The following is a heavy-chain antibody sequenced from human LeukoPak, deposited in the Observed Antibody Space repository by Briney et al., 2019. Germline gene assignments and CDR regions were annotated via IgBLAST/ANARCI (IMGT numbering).Heavy chain of an antibody. D-gene: IGHD3-10*01. CDR2: ISAYNGNT. CDR3: ARSPLAYYGSRNYFDY. J-gene: IGHJ4*02. CDR1: GYTFTSYG. V-gene: IGHV1-18*01. Sequence: ASVKVSCKASGYTFTSYGISWVRQAPGQGLEWMGWISAYNGNTNYAQKLQGRVTMTTDTSTSTAYMELRSLRSDDAAVYYCARSPLAYYGSRNYFDYWGQGTLVTVSS.